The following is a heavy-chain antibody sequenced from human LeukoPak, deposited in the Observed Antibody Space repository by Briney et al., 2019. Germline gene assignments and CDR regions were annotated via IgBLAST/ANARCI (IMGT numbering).Heavy chain of an antibody. V-gene: IGHV3-74*01. D-gene: IGHD1-1*01. Sequence: PGGSLRLSGAAAGFTFSIYWMHWVRQAPGKGPVWVSHINTDGSGTSYADSVKGRFNISRDNANNTVHLQMNSLRVEDTAMYYCTTGNGHGFDIWGQGTMVTVSS. CDR2: INTDGSGT. CDR3: TTGNGHGFDI. CDR1: GFTFSIYW. J-gene: IGHJ3*02.